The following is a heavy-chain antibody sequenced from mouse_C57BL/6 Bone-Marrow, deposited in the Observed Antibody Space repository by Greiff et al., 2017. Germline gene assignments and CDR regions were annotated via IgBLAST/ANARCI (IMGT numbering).Heavy chain of an antibody. V-gene: IGHV1-81*01. CDR2: IYPRSGNT. D-gene: IGHD1-1*01. Sequence: QVQLKESGAELARPGASVKLSCKASGYTFTSYGISWVKQRTGQGLEWIGEIYPRSGNTYYNEKFKGKATLTADKSSSTAYMELRSLTSEDSAVYFCARGTTVVAPMDYWGQGTSVTVSS. J-gene: IGHJ4*01. CDR1: GYTFTSYG. CDR3: ARGTTVVAPMDY.